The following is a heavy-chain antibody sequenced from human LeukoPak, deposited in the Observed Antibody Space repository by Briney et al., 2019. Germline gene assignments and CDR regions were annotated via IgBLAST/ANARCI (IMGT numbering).Heavy chain of an antibody. D-gene: IGHD3-22*01. CDR1: GFTFSSYG. Sequence: PGGSLRLSCAASGFTFSSYGMHWVRQAPGKGPEWVAFIGYGGSNKYYADSVKGRFTISRDNSKNTLYRQMNSLRAEDTAVYYCAREIRLDYYDSSGYYYRDAFDIWGQGTMVTVSS. J-gene: IGHJ3*02. V-gene: IGHV3-30*02. CDR3: AREIRLDYYDSSGYYYRDAFDI. CDR2: IGYGGSNK.